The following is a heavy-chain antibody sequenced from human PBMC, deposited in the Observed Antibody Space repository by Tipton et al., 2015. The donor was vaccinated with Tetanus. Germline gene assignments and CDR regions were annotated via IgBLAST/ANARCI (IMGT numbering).Heavy chain of an antibody. CDR2: IYYSGST. CDR3: ARHLLTYYYDSSGPFDI. V-gene: IGHV4-39*01. Sequence: TLSLTCTVSGGSISSSSYYWGWIRQPPGKGLEWIGSIYYSGSTYYNPSLKSRVTISVDTSKNQFSLKLSSVTAADTAVYYCARHLLTYYYDSSGPFDIWGQGTMVTVSS. D-gene: IGHD3-22*01. CDR1: GGSISSSSYY. J-gene: IGHJ3*02.